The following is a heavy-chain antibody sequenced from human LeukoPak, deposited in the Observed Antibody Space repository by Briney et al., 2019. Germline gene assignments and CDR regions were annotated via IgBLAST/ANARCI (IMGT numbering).Heavy chain of an antibody. V-gene: IGHV3-7*01. D-gene: IGHD3-16*01. CDR2: IKQDGSEK. CDR1: GFTFSSYW. Sequence: PGGSLRLSCTASGFTFSSYWMTWVRQAPGKGLEWVANIKQDGSEKYYVDSVKGRFTISRDNAKNSLFLQMNSLRAEDTAVFYCARGRSGGLYYFDDWGQGTLVTVSS. CDR3: ARGRSGGLYYFDD. J-gene: IGHJ4*02.